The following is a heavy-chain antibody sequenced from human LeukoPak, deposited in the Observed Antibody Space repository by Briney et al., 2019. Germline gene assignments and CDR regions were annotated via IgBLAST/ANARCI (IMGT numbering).Heavy chain of an antibody. D-gene: IGHD3-22*01. CDR1: GFTFSSYS. J-gene: IGHJ4*02. V-gene: IGHV3-48*02. CDR3: ARGDVYYYDSSDLDY. Sequence: SGGSLRLSCAASGFTFSSYSMNWVRQAPGKGLEWVSYISSSSSTIYYADSVKGRFTISRDNAKNSLYLQMNSLRDEDTAVYYCARGDVYYYDSSDLDYWGQGTLVTVSS. CDR2: ISSSSSTI.